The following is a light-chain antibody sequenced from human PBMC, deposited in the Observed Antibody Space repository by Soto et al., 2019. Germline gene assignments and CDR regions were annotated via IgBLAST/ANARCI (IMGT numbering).Light chain of an antibody. CDR1: QAINSN. CDR3: QQYNDWPLP. V-gene: IGKV3-15*01. CDR2: SAS. Sequence: EIVMTQSPATLSVSPGETASLSCRASQAINSNLACYQQRPGQAPRLLIYSASTRATGVPARVSGSGSETEFTLILRGLQSEDFSLYYCQQYNDWPLPFGGGTKVDLK. J-gene: IGKJ4*01.